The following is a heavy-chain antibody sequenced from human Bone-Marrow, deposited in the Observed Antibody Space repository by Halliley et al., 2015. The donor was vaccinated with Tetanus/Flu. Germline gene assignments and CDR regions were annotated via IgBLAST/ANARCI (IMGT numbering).Heavy chain of an antibody. CDR3: VRGQYHDSNGYPDFDFDN. Sequence: SLRLSCEASGFTFSSFAMHWVRQAPGKGLEWVTIISHDGFNKYYADSVKGRFTVSRDKSKSTLYLQMNSLRTEDTAVYYCVRGQYHDSNGYPDFDFDNWGQGTLATVSS. D-gene: IGHD3-22*01. J-gene: IGHJ4*02. V-gene: IGHV3-30*04. CDR2: ISHDGFNK. CDR1: GFTFSSFA.